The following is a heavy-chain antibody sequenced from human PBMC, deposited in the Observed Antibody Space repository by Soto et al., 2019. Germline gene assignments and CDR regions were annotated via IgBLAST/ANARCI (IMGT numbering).Heavy chain of an antibody. J-gene: IGHJ4*02. CDR2: IWYDGSNK. CDR1: GFTFSSYG. Sequence: GGSLRLSCAASGFTFSSYGMHWVRQAPGKGLEWVAVIWYDGSNKYYADSVKGRFTISRDNSKNTLYLQMNSLRAEDTAVYYCARVPAAEPPDYWGQGTLVTVSS. CDR3: ARVPAAEPPDY. V-gene: IGHV3-33*01. D-gene: IGHD2-2*01.